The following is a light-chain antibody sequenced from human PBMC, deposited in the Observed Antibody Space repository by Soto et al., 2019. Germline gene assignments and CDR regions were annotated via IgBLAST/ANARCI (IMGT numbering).Light chain of an antibody. V-gene: IGKV3-15*01. CDR1: QGIGDT. Sequence: EVVMTYSPATLSVSQWEVATLSCRASQGIGDTLALYQHKPGQTPRLLIYDTSTRATGVPARFSGSRSGTEFTLTISRLEPEDFAVYYCQHYVTSLTTFGQVTKVDIK. J-gene: IGKJ1*01. CDR2: DTS. CDR3: QHYVTSLTT.